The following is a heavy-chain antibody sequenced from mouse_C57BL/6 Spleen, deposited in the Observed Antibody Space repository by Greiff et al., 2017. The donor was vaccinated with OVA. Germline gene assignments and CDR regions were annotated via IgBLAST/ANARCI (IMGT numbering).Heavy chain of an antibody. Sequence: VQLQQSGAELVRPGASVTLSCKASGYTFTDYEMHWLKQTPVHGLEWIGAIDPETGGTAYNQKFKSEDILTADKSSSTAYMELRSLTSEDSAVYYCTRFDYGSPYYFDYWGQGTTLTVSS. D-gene: IGHD1-1*01. V-gene: IGHV1-15*01. J-gene: IGHJ2*01. CDR2: IDPETGGT. CDR3: TRFDYGSPYYFDY. CDR1: GYTFTDYE.